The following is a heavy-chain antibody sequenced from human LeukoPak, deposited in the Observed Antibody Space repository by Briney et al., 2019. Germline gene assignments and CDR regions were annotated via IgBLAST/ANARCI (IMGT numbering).Heavy chain of an antibody. CDR1: GYTFTSYY. CDR3: ARDPSNSSGWKTFFDY. J-gene: IGHJ4*02. V-gene: IGHV1-46*01. CDR2: INPSGGST. D-gene: IGHD6-19*01. Sequence: ASVKVSCKASGYTFTSYYMHWVRQAPGQGLEWMGIINPSGGSTSYAQKLQGRITMTTDTSTSTAYMELRSLRSDDTAVYYCARDPSNSSGWKTFFDYWGQGTLVTVS.